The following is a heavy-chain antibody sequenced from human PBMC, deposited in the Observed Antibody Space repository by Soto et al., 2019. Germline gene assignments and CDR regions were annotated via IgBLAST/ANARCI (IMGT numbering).Heavy chain of an antibody. CDR3: ARRGLTGDFDY. Sequence: SETLSLTCTVSGGSISSSSYYWSWIRQPPGKGLEWIGRIYYSGSTYYNPSLKSRVTISVDTSKNQFSLKLSSVTAADTAVYYCARRGLTGDFDYWGQGTLVTVSS. CDR2: IYYSGST. J-gene: IGHJ4*02. V-gene: IGHV4-39*01. D-gene: IGHD2-21*01. CDR1: GGSISSSSYY.